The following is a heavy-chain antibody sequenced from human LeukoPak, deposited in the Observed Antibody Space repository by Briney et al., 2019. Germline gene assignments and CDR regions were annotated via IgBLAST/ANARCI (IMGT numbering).Heavy chain of an antibody. J-gene: IGHJ4*02. CDR3: ASRYCSSTSCYSDEDYFDY. D-gene: IGHD2-2*02. Sequence: GGSLRLPCAASGFTFSDYYMSWIRQAPGKGLEWVSYISSSGSTMYFADSVKGRFTISRDNAKNSLYLQMNSLRAEDTAVYYCASRYCSSTSCYSDEDYFDYWGQGTLVTVSS. CDR1: GFTFSDYY. V-gene: IGHV3-11*04. CDR2: ISSSGSTM.